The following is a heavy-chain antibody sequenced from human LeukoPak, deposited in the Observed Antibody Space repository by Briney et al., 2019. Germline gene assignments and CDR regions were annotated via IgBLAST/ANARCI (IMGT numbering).Heavy chain of an antibody. J-gene: IGHJ4*02. CDR1: GYTFTSYG. V-gene: IGHV1-18*01. CDR3: ARDAPIAAAGCPDY. Sequence: GASVKVSCKASGYTFTSYGISWVRQAPGQGLEWMGWISAYNGNTNYAQKLQGRVTMTTDTSTSTAYMELRSLRSDDTAVYYCARDAPIAAAGCPDYWGQGTLVTVSS. CDR2: ISAYNGNT. D-gene: IGHD6-13*01.